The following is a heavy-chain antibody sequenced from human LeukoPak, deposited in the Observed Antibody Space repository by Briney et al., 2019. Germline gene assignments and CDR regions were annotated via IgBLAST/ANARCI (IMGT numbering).Heavy chain of an antibody. CDR1: GVTFTSYA. CDR3: AKDGSGSYYYFDY. J-gene: IGHJ4*02. V-gene: IGHV3-23*01. CDR2: ISASGGST. Sequence: GGSLRLSCAASGVTFTSYAMSWVRQAPGKGLEWVSVISASGGSTYYADSVKGRFTISRDNSKNTLYLQMNSLRAEDTAVYYCAKDGSGSYYYFDYWGQGALVTVSS. D-gene: IGHD3-10*01.